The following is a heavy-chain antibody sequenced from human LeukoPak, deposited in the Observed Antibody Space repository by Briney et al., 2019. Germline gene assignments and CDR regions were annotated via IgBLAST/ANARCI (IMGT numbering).Heavy chain of an antibody. CDR3: TYHQENSHDSSGYFQR. V-gene: IGHV3-43*01. CDR1: GLTFGDYT. Sequence: GGSLRLSCAVSGLTFGDYTMHWVRQGSGKGLEWLCLMSWDGGRAHCADSVKGRFTISRDNSKNSLFLELNSLTTEDSAFYFCTYHQENSHDSSGYFQRWGQGTLVTVSS. CDR2: MSWDGGRA. J-gene: IGHJ4*02. D-gene: IGHD3-22*01.